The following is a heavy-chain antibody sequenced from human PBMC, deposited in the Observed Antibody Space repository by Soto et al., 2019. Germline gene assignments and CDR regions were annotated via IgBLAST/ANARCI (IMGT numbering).Heavy chain of an antibody. CDR1: GYTCTSYA. J-gene: IGHJ6*03. D-gene: IGHD2-15*01. V-gene: IGHV1-3*01. Sequence: GASVKVSCKASGYTCTSYAMHWVRQAPGQRLEWMGWINAGNGNTKYSQKFQGRVTITRDTSASTAYMELSSLRSEDTAVYYCARDLSSYCSGGSCNIYYYYYYMDVWGKGTTVTVSS. CDR2: INAGNGNT. CDR3: ARDLSSYCSGGSCNIYYYYYYMDV.